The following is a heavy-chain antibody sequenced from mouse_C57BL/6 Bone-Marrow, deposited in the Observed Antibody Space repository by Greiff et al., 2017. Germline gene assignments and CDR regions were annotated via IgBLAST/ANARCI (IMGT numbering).Heavy chain of an antibody. V-gene: IGHV1-81*01. CDR1: GYTFTSYG. Sequence: VQLQQSGAELARPGASVKLSCKASGYTFTSYGISWVKQRTGQGLEWIGEIYPRSGNTYYNEKFKGKATLTADKSSSTAYMALRSLTSEDSAVYFCARRGTVVPHWYFDVWGTGTTVTVSS. J-gene: IGHJ1*03. CDR3: ARRGTVVPHWYFDV. CDR2: IYPRSGNT. D-gene: IGHD1-1*01.